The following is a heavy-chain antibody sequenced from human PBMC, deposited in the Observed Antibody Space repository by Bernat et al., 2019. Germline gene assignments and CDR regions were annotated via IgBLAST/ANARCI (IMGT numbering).Heavy chain of an antibody. Sequence: QITLKESGPTLVKPTQTLTLTCTFSGFSLSTSGVGVGWIRQPPGKALDWLALIYWDDDKRYSPSLKSRLTITKDTSKNQVVLTMTNMDPVDTATYYCAHRGPGGIIFDYWGQGTLVTVSS. CDR1: GFSLSTSGVG. V-gene: IGHV2-5*02. CDR3: AHRGPGGIIFDY. CDR2: IYWDDDK. J-gene: IGHJ4*02.